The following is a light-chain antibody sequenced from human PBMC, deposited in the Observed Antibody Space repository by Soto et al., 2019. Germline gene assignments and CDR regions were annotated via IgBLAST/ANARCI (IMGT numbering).Light chain of an antibody. J-gene: IGKJ2*01. V-gene: IGKV3-11*01. Sequence: PGDRSTLSCRASQSVPSYLAWYQQKPGQPPRLLVYDISNRATGIPARFTGSGSGTDFTLTISSLEPEDSAVYYCQQRNDWPRNTFGQGTKLQI. CDR1: QSVPSY. CDR3: QQRNDWPRNT. CDR2: DIS.